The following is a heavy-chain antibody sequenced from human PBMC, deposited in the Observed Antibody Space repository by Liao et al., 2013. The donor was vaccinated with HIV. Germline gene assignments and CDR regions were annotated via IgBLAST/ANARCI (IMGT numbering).Heavy chain of an antibody. J-gene: IGHJ5*02. CDR3: ARDRGYCSGGSCYSWFDP. Sequence: QVQLQESGPGLVKPSETLSLTCSVSGGSINSYYWTWIRQSAGRGLEWIGRIYTSGSTSYNPSLKSRVTMSVDTSKNQFSLKLSSVTAADTAVYYCARDRGYCSGGSCYSWFDPVGPGNPGHRLL. D-gene: IGHD2-15*01. V-gene: IGHV4-4*07. CDR1: GGSINSYY. CDR2: IYTSGST.